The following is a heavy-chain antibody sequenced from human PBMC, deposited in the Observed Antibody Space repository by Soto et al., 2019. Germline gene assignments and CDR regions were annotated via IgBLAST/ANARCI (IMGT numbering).Heavy chain of an antibody. J-gene: IGHJ4*02. V-gene: IGHV1-69*13. CDR2: IIPIFGTA. Sequence: SVKVSCKASGGTFSSYAISWVRQAPGQGLEWMGGIIPIFGTANYAQKFQGRVTITADESTSTAYMELSSLRSEDTAVYYCARDLAVVVVAAYYYFDYWGQGTLVTVSS. D-gene: IGHD2-15*01. CDR1: GGTFSSYA. CDR3: ARDLAVVVVAAYYYFDY.